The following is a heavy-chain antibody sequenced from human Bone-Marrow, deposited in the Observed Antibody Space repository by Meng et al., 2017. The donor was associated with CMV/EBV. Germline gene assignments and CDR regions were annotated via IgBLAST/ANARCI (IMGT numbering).Heavy chain of an antibody. Sequence: SETLSLTCTVSGGSISSGNYYWSWLRQPPGKGLEWIGYIYYSGSTYYNPSLKSRVTISVDTSKNQFSLKMSSVTAADTAVYYCARDLNNGAYYYDSSGYYTRRDAFDIWGQGTMVTVSS. CDR3: ARDLNNGAYYYDSSGYYTRRDAFDI. D-gene: IGHD3-22*01. CDR1: GGSISSGNYY. V-gene: IGHV4-30-4*08. CDR2: IYYSGST. J-gene: IGHJ3*02.